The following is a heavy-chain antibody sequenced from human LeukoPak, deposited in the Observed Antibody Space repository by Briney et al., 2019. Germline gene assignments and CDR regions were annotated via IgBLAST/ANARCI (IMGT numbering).Heavy chain of an antibody. V-gene: IGHV1-18*04. J-gene: IGHJ5*02. CDR2: ISAYNGNT. D-gene: IGHD3-3*01. CDR1: GYTFTGYY. Sequence: ASVTVSCKSSGYTFTGYYMHWVRQAPGQGLEWMGWISAYNGNTNYAQKLQGRVTMTTDTSTSTAYMELRSLRSDDTAVYYCARTSNVLRFSPTDWFDPWGQGTLVTVSS. CDR3: ARTSNVLRFSPTDWFDP.